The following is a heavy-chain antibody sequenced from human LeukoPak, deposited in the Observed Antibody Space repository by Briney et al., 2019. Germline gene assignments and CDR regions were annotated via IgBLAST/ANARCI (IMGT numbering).Heavy chain of an antibody. CDR1: GFTFSSYG. J-gene: IGHJ3*02. D-gene: IGHD3-22*01. CDR3: ATDSSGYFVRGAFDI. V-gene: IGHV3-23*01. CDR2: ISGSGGST. Sequence: GGSLRLSCAASGFTFSSYGMSWVRQAPGKGLEWVSAISGSGGSTYYADSVKGRFTISRDNSKNTLYLQMNSLRAEDTAVYYCATDSSGYFVRGAFDIWGQGTMVTVSS.